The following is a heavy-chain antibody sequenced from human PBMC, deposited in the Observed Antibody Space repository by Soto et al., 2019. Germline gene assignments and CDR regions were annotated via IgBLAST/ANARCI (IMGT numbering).Heavy chain of an antibody. V-gene: IGHV3-48*01. J-gene: IGHJ6*03. CDR3: ARDHSTVTTEHYMDV. CDR1: GFTFSSYS. D-gene: IGHD4-17*01. Sequence: GGSLRLSCAASGFTFSSYSMNWVRQAPGKGLEWVSYISSSSSTIYYADSVKGRFTISRDNAKNSLYLQMNSLRAEDTAVYYCARDHSTVTTEHYMDVWGKGTTVTVSS. CDR2: ISSSSSTI.